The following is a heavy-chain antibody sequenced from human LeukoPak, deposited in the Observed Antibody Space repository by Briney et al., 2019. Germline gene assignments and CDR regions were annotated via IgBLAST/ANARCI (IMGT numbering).Heavy chain of an antibody. CDR2: ISRNSGAT. CDR3: VSWAGGSSDVASFDF. CDR1: GYIFSDYY. D-gene: IGHD3-10*01. Sequence: ASVNVSCKASGYIFSDYYIHWVRQAPGQGFEWMGWISRNSGATKFAQKFQGRVTLTRDTSISTAYMELSTLTSDDTAVYYCVSWAGGSSDVASFDFWGDGTLLSVSS. J-gene: IGHJ4*01. V-gene: IGHV1-2*02.